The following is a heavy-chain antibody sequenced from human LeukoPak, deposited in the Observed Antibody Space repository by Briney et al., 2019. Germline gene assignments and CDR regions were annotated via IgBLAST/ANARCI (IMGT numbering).Heavy chain of an antibody. V-gene: IGHV4-34*01. CDR1: GGSFSGYY. D-gene: IGHD2-15*01. CDR2: INHSGST. Sequence: SETLSLTCAVYGGSFSGYYWSWIRQPPGKGLEWIGEINHSGSTNYNPSLKSRVTISVDTSKNQFSLKLSSVTAADTAVYYCARGKGGYCSGGSCYTRGVTWFDPWGQGTLVTVSS. J-gene: IGHJ5*02. CDR3: ARGKGGYCSGGSCYTRGVTWFDP.